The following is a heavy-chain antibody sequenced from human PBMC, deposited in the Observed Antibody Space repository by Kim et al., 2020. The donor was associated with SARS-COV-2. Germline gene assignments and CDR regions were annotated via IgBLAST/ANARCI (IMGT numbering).Heavy chain of an antibody. D-gene: IGHD2-21*02. J-gene: IGHJ5*01. CDR3: ARLPYMSTFDT. V-gene: IGHV3-23*01. CDR1: GFTFSSYA. CDR2: ISDGGGGT. Sequence: GGSLRLSCAASGFTFSSYAMSWVRQPPGKGLEWVSNISDGGGGTFYVDSVKGRFTISRDNAKNTLYLQMNSLRAEDTALYFCARLPYMSTFDTWGQGTLVTVSS.